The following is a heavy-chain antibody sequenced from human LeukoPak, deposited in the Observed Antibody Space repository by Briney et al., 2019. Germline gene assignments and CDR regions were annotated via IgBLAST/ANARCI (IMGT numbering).Heavy chain of an antibody. D-gene: IGHD3-22*01. V-gene: IGHV1-69*05. Sequence: ASVKVSCKAPGGSFNNYAISWVRQAPGHGLEWMGRFIPFSGTSDYAHKFQARVSISMDESTAYMELSSVTAADTAVYYCDRDRGLTYYYDSSGYYLDWGQGTLVTVSS. CDR1: GGSFNNYA. J-gene: IGHJ4*02. CDR3: DRDRGLTYYYDSSGYYLD. CDR2: FIPFSGTS.